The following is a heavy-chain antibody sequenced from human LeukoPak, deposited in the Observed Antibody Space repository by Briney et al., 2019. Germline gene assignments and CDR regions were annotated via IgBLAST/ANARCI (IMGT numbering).Heavy chain of an antibody. D-gene: IGHD6-19*01. CDR3: ARDLGIAVAAY. J-gene: IGHJ4*02. V-gene: IGHV3-66*01. CDR1: GFTFSRYA. CDR2: IYSGGST. Sequence: GGPLRLSCAASGFTFSRYAMTWVRQAPGKGLEWVSVIYSGGSTYYADSVKGRFTISRDSSKNTLYLQMNSLRAEDTAVYYCARDLGIAVAAYWGQGTLVTVSS.